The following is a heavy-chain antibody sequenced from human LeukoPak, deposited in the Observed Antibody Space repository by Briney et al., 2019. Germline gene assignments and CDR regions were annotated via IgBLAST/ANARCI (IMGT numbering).Heavy chain of an antibody. CDR3: AKDIGASGAAAGPFDP. V-gene: IGHV3-9*03. Sequence: TGGTLRLSCAASGFTFSIYSMNWVRQAPGKGLEWVSGISWNSGSIGYADSVKGRFTISRDNAKNSLYLQMNSLRAEDMALYYCAKDIGASGAAAGPFDPWGQGTLVTVSS. J-gene: IGHJ5*02. D-gene: IGHD6-13*01. CDR1: GFTFSIYS. CDR2: ISWNSGSI.